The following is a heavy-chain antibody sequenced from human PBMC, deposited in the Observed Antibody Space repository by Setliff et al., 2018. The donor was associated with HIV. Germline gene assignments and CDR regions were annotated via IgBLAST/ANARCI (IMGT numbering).Heavy chain of an antibody. V-gene: IGHV4-4*02. CDR3: ARGRASGSANSG. CDR1: GGSISSSNW. D-gene: IGHD7-27*01. J-gene: IGHJ4*02. CDR2: IYHSGGT. Sequence: SETLSLTCAVSGGSISSSNWWSWVRQPPGKGLEWIGEIYHSGGTNYNPSLKSRVTISVDTSKKQFSLNLSSVTAADTAVYYCARGRASGSANSGWGQGTLVTVSS.